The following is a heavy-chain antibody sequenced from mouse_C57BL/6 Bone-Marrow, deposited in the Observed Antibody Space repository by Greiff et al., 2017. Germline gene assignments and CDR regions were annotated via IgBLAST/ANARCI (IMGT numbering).Heavy chain of an antibody. Sequence: VTLMESGPGLVQPSQSLSITCTVSGFSLTSYSVHWVRQSPGTGLEWLGVIWSGGSTDYNAAFISRLSISKDNSKSQVFFKMNSLQADDTAIYYCARRTTTMVTPYYAMDYWGQGTSVTVSS. V-gene: IGHV2-2*01. CDR1: GFSLTSYS. J-gene: IGHJ4*01. D-gene: IGHD2-2*01. CDR3: ARRTTTMVTPYYAMDY. CDR2: IWSGGST.